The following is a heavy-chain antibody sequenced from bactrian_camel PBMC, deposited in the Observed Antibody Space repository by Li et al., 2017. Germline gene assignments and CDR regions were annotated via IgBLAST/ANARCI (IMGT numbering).Heavy chain of an antibody. Sequence: QLVESGGGSALAGGSVRLSCAASGYTFNTYSWFRQAPGQEREGVAAIDTDDGSTYYLNSVEGRFTISHDNAKNTLYLQMNSLKPEGTAIYYCAAAKGLPDLLRGGYLSARSYNYWGRGTQVTVS. J-gene: IGHJ4*01. CDR2: IDTDDGST. D-gene: IGHD3*01. CDR1: GYTFNTY. CDR3: AAAKGLPDLLRGGYLSARSYNY. V-gene: IGHV3S28*01.